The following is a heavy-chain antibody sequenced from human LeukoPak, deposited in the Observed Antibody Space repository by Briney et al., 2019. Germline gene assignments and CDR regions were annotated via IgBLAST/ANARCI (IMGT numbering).Heavy chain of an antibody. CDR2: INAGNGNT. Sequence: GASVTVSCKASGYTFTRYVMHWVRQAPGQRLAWMGWINAGNGNTRYSQKFQGRVTITRDTSASIAYMELSSLRSEDTAVYYCAGGYCSSTSCYAFSNWFDPWGQGTLVTVSS. CDR3: AGGYCSSTSCYAFSNWFDP. V-gene: IGHV1-3*01. D-gene: IGHD2-2*01. CDR1: GYTFTRYV. J-gene: IGHJ5*02.